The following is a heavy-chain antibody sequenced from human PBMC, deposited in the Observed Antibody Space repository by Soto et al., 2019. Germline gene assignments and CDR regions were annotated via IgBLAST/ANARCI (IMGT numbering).Heavy chain of an antibody. J-gene: IGHJ6*02. CDR1: GGTFSSYA. CDR2: IIPIFGTA. CDR3: ARDKWIRRALYYYYYGMDV. D-gene: IGHD5-18*01. Sequence: ASVKVSCKASGGTFSSYANSWVRQAPGQGLEWMGGIIPIFGTANYAQKFQGRVTITADESTSTAYMELSSLRSEDTAVYYCARDKWIRRALYYYYYGMDVWGQGTTVTVSS. V-gene: IGHV1-69*13.